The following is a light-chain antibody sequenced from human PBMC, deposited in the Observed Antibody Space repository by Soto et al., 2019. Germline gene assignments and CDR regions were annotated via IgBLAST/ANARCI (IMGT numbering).Light chain of an antibody. V-gene: IGLV1-44*01. J-gene: IGLJ7*01. CDR1: SSNIGTNT. CDR3: AAWDDSLNGAV. Sequence: QSALTQPPSASGTPGQRVIISCSGSSSNIGTNTVNWYQQLPGTAPKVLIYSDNQRPSGVPDRFSGSKSGTSASLAISGLQSEDEADYYCAAWDDSLNGAVFGGGTQLTVL. CDR2: SDN.